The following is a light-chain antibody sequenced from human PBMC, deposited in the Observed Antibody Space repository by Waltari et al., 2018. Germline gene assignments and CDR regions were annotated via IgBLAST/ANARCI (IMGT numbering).Light chain of an antibody. J-gene: IGLJ3*02. CDR3: QSYDTRLGAWV. CDR2: GNP. CDR1: SSNIGAGYD. Sequence: QSVLTQPPSVSGAPGQRVTISCTGSSSNIGAGYDVHWYQHLPGTAPKLLIYGNPNRPSGVPDQFSGSKSCTSASLVITGLQAEDEANYYCQSYDTRLGAWVFGGGTKLTVL. V-gene: IGLV1-40*01.